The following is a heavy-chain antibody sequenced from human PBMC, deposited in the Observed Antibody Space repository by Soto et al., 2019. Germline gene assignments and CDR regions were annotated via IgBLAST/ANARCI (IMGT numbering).Heavy chain of an antibody. CDR1: GGSISSGGYY. CDR3: ARSSRDYYFDY. J-gene: IGHJ4*02. V-gene: IGHV4-31*03. CDR2: IYYSGST. Sequence: SETLSLTCTVSGGSISSGGYYWSWIRQHPGKGLEWIGYIYYSGSTYYNPSLKSRVTISVDTSKNQFSLKLSSVTAADTAVYYCARSSRDYYFDYWGQGTLVTVSS.